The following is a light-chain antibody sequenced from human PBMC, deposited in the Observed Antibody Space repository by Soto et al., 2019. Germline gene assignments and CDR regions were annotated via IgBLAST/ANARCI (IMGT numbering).Light chain of an antibody. J-gene: IGKJ2*01. Sequence: DIQMTQSPSSLSTSVGDRVTITCRASQYINNYLNWYQQKPGKAPKLLIFAAYNLQSGVPSRFSGSGSGTDFTLTISSLPPEDFATYYCQQSYSTPPYTFGQGTKLDMK. V-gene: IGKV1-39*01. CDR3: QQSYSTPPYT. CDR2: AAY. CDR1: QYINNY.